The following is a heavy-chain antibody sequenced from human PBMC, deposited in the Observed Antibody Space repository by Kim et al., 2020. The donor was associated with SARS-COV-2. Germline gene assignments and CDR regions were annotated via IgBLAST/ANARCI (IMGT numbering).Heavy chain of an antibody. J-gene: IGHJ2*01. D-gene: IGHD2-21*01. CDR3: ARDQYSDDCGKYFVL. CDR1: GFSFSSFA. V-gene: IGHV3-48*02. CDR2: ISSSRNYL. Sequence: GGSLRLSCAASGFSFSSFAMNWVRQAPGKGLEWISSISSSRNYLYYAASVKGRFIISRDNARNSLSLQMNSLRDEDTAVYYCARDQYSDDCGKYFVLWG.